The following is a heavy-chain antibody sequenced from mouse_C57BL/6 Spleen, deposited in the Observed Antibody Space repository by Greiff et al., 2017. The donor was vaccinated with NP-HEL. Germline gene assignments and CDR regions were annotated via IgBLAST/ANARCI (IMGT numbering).Heavy chain of an antibody. J-gene: IGHJ2*01. CDR1: GYTFTSYW. D-gene: IGHD1-1*01. Sequence: QVQLQQPGAELVKPGASVKLSCKASGYTFTSYWMHWVKQRPGQGLEWIGMIHPNSGSTKYNEKFKSKATLTVDKSSSTAYMQLNSLTSEDSAVYYCALTTVVGFDYWGQGTTLTVSS. CDR3: ALTTVVGFDY. CDR2: IHPNSGST. V-gene: IGHV1-64*01.